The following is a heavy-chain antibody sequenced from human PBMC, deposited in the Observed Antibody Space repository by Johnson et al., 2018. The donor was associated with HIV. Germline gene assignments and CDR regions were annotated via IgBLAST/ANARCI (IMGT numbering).Heavy chain of an antibody. D-gene: IGHD6-19*01. CDR1: GFTFSSYA. Sequence: QVQLVESGGGVVQPGRSLRLSCAASGFTFSSYAMHWVRQAPGKGLEWVAVISYDGSNKYYADSVQGRFTISRDNSKNTLYLQMNSLRAEDTAVYYCASTSSGWFYAFDIWGQGTMVTISS. V-gene: IGHV3-30-3*01. CDR2: ISYDGSNK. CDR3: ASTSSGWFYAFDI. J-gene: IGHJ3*02.